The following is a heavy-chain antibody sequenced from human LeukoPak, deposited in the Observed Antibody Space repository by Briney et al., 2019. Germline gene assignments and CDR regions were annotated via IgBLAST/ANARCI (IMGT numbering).Heavy chain of an antibody. CDR2: ISSSSSYI. Sequence: GGSLRLSCAASGFTFSSYSMNWVRQAPGKGLEWVSSISSSSSYIYYADSVKGRFTISRDNAKNSLYLQMNSLRAEDTAVNYCARALRITIFGVVISPPDYWGQGTLVTVSS. D-gene: IGHD3-3*01. CDR3: ARALRITIFGVVISPPDY. J-gene: IGHJ4*02. V-gene: IGHV3-21*01. CDR1: GFTFSSYS.